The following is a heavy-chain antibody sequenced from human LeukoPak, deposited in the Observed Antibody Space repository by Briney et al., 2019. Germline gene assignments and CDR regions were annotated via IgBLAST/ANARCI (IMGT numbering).Heavy chain of an antibody. V-gene: IGHV3-7*01. Sequence: GGSLRLSCAASGFTFSTYWMDWVRRAPGKGLGWVANINQDGSEKYYVDSVKGRFTISRDNRKNSLYLQMNSLRAEDTATYYCTRSLDYWGQGIQVTVSS. CDR3: TRSLDY. CDR2: INQDGSEK. CDR1: GFTFSTYW. J-gene: IGHJ4*02.